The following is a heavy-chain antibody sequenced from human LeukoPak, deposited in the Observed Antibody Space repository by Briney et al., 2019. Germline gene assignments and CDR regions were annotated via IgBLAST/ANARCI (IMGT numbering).Heavy chain of an antibody. CDR1: GFTFSSYS. V-gene: IGHV3-21*01. Sequence: GGSLRLSCAASGFTFSSYSMNWVRQAPGKGLEWVSSISSSSSYIYYADSVKGRFTISRDNAKNSLYLQMNSLRAEDTAVYYCAREEHIVVVTAIAPYYYYYMDVWGKGTTVTVSS. CDR3: AREEHIVVVTAIAPYYYYYMDV. D-gene: IGHD2-21*02. CDR2: ISSSSSYI. J-gene: IGHJ6*03.